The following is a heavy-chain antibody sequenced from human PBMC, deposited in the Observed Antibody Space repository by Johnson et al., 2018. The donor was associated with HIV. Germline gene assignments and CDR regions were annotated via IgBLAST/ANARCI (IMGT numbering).Heavy chain of an antibody. Sequence: VQLVESGGGLIQPGGSLRLSCAASGFTVSSNYMSWVRQAPGKGLAWVSVIYSGGSTYYADSVKGRFTISRDNSKNTLYLQMNSLRAEDTAVYYCTTDLVPAAKEPVVVGGAFDIWGQGTMVTVSS. V-gene: IGHV3-53*01. CDR2: IYSGGST. CDR3: TTDLVPAAKEPVVVGGAFDI. D-gene: IGHD2-2*01. CDR1: GFTVSSNY. J-gene: IGHJ3*02.